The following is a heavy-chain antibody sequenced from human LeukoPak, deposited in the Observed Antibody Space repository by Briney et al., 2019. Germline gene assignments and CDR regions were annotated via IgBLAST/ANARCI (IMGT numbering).Heavy chain of an antibody. CDR2: ISAYNGNT. V-gene: IGHV1-18*01. D-gene: IGHD6-13*01. Sequence: ASVKVSCKASGYTFTSYGISWVRQAPGQGLEWMGWISAYNGNTNYAQKLQGRVTMTTDTSTSTAYMELRSLRSDDTAVYYCARDSDSAAAGTSRGEPSFDYWGQGTLVTVSS. CDR3: ARDSDSAAAGTSRGEPSFDY. J-gene: IGHJ4*02. CDR1: GYTFTSYG.